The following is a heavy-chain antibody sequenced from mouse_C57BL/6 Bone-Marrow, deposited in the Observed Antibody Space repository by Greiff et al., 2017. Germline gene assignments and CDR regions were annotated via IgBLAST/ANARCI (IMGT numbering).Heavy chain of an antibody. D-gene: IGHD2-2*01. CDR2: IYPGSGST. CDR1: GYTFTSYW. CDR3: ARGTTMVTTKGYYYAMDY. V-gene: IGHV1-55*01. J-gene: IGHJ4*01. Sequence: QVQLQQPGAELVKPGASVKMSCKASGYTFTSYWITWVKQRPGQGLEWIGDIYPGSGSTNYNEKLKSKATLTVDTSSSTAYMQLSSLTSEDSAVYYCARGTTMVTTKGYYYAMDYWGQGTSVTVSS.